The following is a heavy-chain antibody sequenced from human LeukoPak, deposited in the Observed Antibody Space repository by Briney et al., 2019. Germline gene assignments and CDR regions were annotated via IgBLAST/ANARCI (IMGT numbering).Heavy chain of an antibody. Sequence: SETLSLTCAVSGYSISSGYYWGWIRQPPGKGLEWIGSIYHSGSTYYNPSLESRVTISVDTSKNQFSLKLSSVTAADTAVYYCARSRYQLPWDYWGQGTLVTVSS. CDR1: GYSISSGYY. CDR3: ARSRYQLPWDY. J-gene: IGHJ4*02. D-gene: IGHD2-2*01. V-gene: IGHV4-38-2*01. CDR2: IYHSGST.